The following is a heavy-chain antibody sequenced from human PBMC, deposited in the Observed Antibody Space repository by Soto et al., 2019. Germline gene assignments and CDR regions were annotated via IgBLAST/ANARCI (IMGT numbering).Heavy chain of an antibody. Sequence: TGRSLRLSCAASGFTFSSYAMSWVRQAPGKGLEWVSAISGSGGSTYYADSVKGRFTISRDNSKNTLYLQMNSLRAEDTAVYYCAKGIRYFDWLLLWGEGTLVTVSS. D-gene: IGHD3-9*01. CDR3: AKGIRYFDWLLL. J-gene: IGHJ4*02. CDR2: ISGSGGST. CDR1: GFTFSSYA. V-gene: IGHV3-23*01.